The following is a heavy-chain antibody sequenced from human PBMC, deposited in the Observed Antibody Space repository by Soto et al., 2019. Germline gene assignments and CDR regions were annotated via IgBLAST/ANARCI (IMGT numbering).Heavy chain of an antibody. CDR1: GFTFSRYA. Sequence: GGSLRLSCAASGFTFSRYAMSWFRQAPGKGLEWVSAISGSGGSTYYADSVKGRFTISRDNSKNTLYLRMNSLRAEDTAVFYCAKDRAIRPGSDFDYWGQGTQVTVSS. D-gene: IGHD3-9*01. CDR2: ISGSGGST. CDR3: AKDRAIRPGSDFDY. J-gene: IGHJ4*02. V-gene: IGHV3-23*01.